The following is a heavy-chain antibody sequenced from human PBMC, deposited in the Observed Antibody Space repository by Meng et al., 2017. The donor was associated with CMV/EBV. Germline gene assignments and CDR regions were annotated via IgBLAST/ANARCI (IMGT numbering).Heavy chain of an antibody. CDR1: GYTFTSYG. Sequence: ASVKVSYKASGYTFTSYGISWVRQAPGQGLEWMGWISAYNGNTNYAQKLQGRVTMTTDTSTSTAYMELRSLRSDDTAVYYCARDHSTIFGVVIMENWFDPWGQGTLVTVSS. D-gene: IGHD3-3*01. CDR2: ISAYNGNT. J-gene: IGHJ5*02. CDR3: ARDHSTIFGVVIMENWFDP. V-gene: IGHV1-18*01.